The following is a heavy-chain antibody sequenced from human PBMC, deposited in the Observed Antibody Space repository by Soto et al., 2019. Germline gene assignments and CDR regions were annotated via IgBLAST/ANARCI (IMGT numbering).Heavy chain of an antibody. CDR1: GGTFSSYA. J-gene: IGHJ6*02. V-gene: IGHV1-69*01. Sequence: QVQLVQSGAEVKKPGSSVKVSCKASGGTFSSYAISWVRQAPGQGLEWMGGIIPIFGTANYAQKFQGRVTITADESTSTAYMELSSLRSEDTAVYYCARAVVPAAPQYYYYYGMDVWGQGTTVTVSS. D-gene: IGHD2-2*01. CDR2: IIPIFGTA. CDR3: ARAVVPAAPQYYYYYGMDV.